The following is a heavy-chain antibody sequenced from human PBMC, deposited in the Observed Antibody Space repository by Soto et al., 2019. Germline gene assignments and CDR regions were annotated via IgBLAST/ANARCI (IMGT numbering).Heavy chain of an antibody. D-gene: IGHD1-26*01. Sequence: ASVKVSCKASGYIFTGNYMHWVRQAPGQGLEWMGWISAYNGNTNYAQKFQERVTMTTDTSTSTAYMELRSLRSDDTAVFYCARKPKVATTSIWLDVRG. J-gene: IGHJ6*02. CDR1: GYIFTGNY. CDR2: ISAYNGNT. CDR3: ARKPKVATTSIWLDV. V-gene: IGHV1-18*04.